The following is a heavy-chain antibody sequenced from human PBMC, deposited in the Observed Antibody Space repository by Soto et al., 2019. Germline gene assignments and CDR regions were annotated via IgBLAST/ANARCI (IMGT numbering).Heavy chain of an antibody. V-gene: IGHV1-69*01. CDR2: IIPTFGTA. Sequence: QVQLVQSGAEVKKPGSSVKVSCKASGGTFSSYAISWVRQAPGQGLEWMGGIIPTFGTANYAQKFQGRVTITADESTSTAYMELSSLRSEDTAVYYCARPRTMVRGVITPEYYYGMDVWGQGTTVTVSS. CDR1: GGTFSSYA. D-gene: IGHD3-10*01. CDR3: ARPRTMVRGVITPEYYYGMDV. J-gene: IGHJ6*02.